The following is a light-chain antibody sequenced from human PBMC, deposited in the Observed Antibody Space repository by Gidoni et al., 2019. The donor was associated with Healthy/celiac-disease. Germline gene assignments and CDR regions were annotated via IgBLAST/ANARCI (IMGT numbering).Light chain of an antibody. Sequence: DRQMTQTPSSLSASVGDRVTITCRASQDISSYLNCSQQKPAKAPKPLLYDASNLEAGVPARFSGSGSCTDFSFPISSLQPDDIATFYCQQYYNLPLAFGPGTRLEIK. CDR2: DAS. CDR1: QDISSY. J-gene: IGKJ5*01. V-gene: IGKV1-33*01. CDR3: QQYYNLPLA.